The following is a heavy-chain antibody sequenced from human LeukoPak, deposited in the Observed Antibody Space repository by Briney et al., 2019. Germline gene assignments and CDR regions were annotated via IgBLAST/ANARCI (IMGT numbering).Heavy chain of an antibody. CDR2: ISSSSSYI. D-gene: IGHD6-13*01. CDR1: GFTFSSYW. V-gene: IGHV3-21*01. J-gene: IGHJ4*02. Sequence: GGSLRLSCAASGFTFSSYWMSWVRQAPGKGLEWVSSISSSSSYIYYADSVKGRFTISRDNAKNSLYLQMNSLRAEDTAVYYCARDIWVPYPHPITAAGTGADYWGQGTLVTVSS. CDR3: ARDIWVPYPHPITAAGTGADY.